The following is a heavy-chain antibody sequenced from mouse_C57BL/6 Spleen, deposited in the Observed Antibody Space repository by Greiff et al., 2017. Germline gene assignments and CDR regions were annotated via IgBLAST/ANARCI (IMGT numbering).Heavy chain of an antibody. Sequence: QVHVKQSGAELVRPGASVTLSCKASGYTFTDYEMHWVKQTPVHGLEWIGAIDPETGGTAYNQKFKGKAILTADKSSSTAYMELRSLTSEDSAVYYCTRGGYGKGGFDYWGQGTTLTVSS. CDR1: GYTFTDYE. CDR3: TRGGYGKGGFDY. CDR2: IDPETGGT. V-gene: IGHV1-15*01. J-gene: IGHJ2*01. D-gene: IGHD2-1*01.